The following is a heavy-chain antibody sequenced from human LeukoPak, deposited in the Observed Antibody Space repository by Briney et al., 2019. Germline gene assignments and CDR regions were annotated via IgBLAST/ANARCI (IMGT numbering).Heavy chain of an antibody. V-gene: IGHV5-51*01. CDR1: GYSFTSYW. CDR2: IYPGDSDT. J-gene: IGHJ5*02. Sequence: GESLKISCKGSGYSFTSYWIGWVRQMPGKGLEWMGIIYPGDSDTRYSPSFQGQVTISADKSISTAYLQWSSLKASNTAMYYCARPGLSGYYLYNWFDPWGQGTLVTVSS. CDR3: ARPGLSGYYLYNWFDP. D-gene: IGHD3-22*01.